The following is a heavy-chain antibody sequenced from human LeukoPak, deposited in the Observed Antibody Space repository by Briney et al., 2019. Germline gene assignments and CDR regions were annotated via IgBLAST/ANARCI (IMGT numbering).Heavy chain of an antibody. Sequence: ASVKVPCKTSGYTFTDYYMHWVRQAPGQGLEWMGWINPNSGGTNYAQKFQGWVTMTRDTSISTAYMELSRLRSDDTAVYYCARGSRDYGDYVDYFDYWGQGTLVTVSS. CDR3: ARGSRDYGDYVDYFDY. V-gene: IGHV1-2*04. CDR1: GYTFTDYY. D-gene: IGHD4-17*01. CDR2: INPNSGGT. J-gene: IGHJ4*02.